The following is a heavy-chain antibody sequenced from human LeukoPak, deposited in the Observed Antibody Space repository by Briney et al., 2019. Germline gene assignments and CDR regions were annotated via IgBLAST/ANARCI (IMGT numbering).Heavy chain of an antibody. CDR2: ISGSGGST. V-gene: IGHV3-23*01. CDR1: GITFSSYA. Sequence: GGSLRLSCAASGITFSSYAMSWVRQAPGKGLEWVSAISGSGGSTYYADSVKGRFTISRDNSKNTLYLQMNSLRAEDTAVYYCATSHFGVVIPNPNYWGQGTLVTVSS. CDR3: ATSHFGVVIPNPNY. D-gene: IGHD3-3*01. J-gene: IGHJ4*02.